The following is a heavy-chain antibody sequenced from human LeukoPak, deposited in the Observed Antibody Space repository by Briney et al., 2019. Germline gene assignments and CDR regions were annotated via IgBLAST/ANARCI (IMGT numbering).Heavy chain of an antibody. V-gene: IGHV3-30*02. J-gene: IGHJ4*02. CDR2: IRFDGSNK. D-gene: IGHD3-10*01. CDR1: GFTFSSYA. CDR3: AKDLSSSWTYYRLGDY. Sequence: PGRSLRLSCAASGFTFSSYAMHWVRQAPGKGLEWVAFIRFDGSNKYYADSVKGRFTISRDNSKDTLYLQMNSLRVDDTAVYYCAKDLSSSWTYYRLGDYWGQGTLVTVSS.